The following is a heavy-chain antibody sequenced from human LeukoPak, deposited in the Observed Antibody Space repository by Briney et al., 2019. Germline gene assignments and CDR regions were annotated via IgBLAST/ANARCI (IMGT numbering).Heavy chain of an antibody. J-gene: IGHJ4*02. CDR2: INPNSGGT. Sequence: GASVKVSCKASGYTFTGYYMHWVRQAPGRGLEWMGWINPNSGGTNYAQKFQGRVTMTRDTSISTAYMELSRLRSDDTAVYYCARDLKLRGSYFDYWGQGTLVTVSS. D-gene: IGHD1-26*01. CDR1: GYTFTGYY. CDR3: ARDLKLRGSYFDY. V-gene: IGHV1-2*02.